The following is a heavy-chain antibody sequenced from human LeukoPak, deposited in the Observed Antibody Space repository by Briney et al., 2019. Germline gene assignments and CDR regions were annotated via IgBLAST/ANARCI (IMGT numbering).Heavy chain of an antibody. CDR1: GYTLTELS. J-gene: IGHJ4*02. CDR2: FDPEDGET. CDR3: ATDHSGGGSSDFDY. V-gene: IGHV1-24*01. Sequence: ASAKVSCKVSGYTLTELSMHWVRQAPGKGLEWMGGFDPEDGETIYAQKFQGRVTMTEDTSTDTAYMELSSLRSEDTAVYYCATDHSGGGSSDFDYWGQGTLVTVSS. D-gene: IGHD2-15*01.